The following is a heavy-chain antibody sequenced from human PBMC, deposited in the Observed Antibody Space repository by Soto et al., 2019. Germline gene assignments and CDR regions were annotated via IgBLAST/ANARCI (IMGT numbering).Heavy chain of an antibody. CDR1: GGSVNSHA. V-gene: IGHV1-69*01. D-gene: IGHD4-17*01. Sequence: QVQLEQSGAEVKKAGSSVKVSCKAFGGSVNSHAISWVRQAPGQGLEWMGGFIPMFGTPPYAKKFQAGVTISAEESTSTVYLDLSSLRSEDTAVYYCARSRNVAEFNDYGGNYHGFDIWGQGTMVTVSS. J-gene: IGHJ3*02. CDR2: FIPMFGTP. CDR3: ARSRNVAEFNDYGGNYHGFDI.